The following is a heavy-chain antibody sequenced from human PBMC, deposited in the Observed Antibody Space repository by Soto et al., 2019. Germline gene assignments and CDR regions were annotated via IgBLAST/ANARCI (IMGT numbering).Heavy chain of an antibody. Sequence: SETLSLTCTVSGGSISSGGHYWSWIRQHPGKGLEWIGYIYYTESTYYNPSLKSRVTISIDTSKNQFSLKLSSVTAADTAVYYCARVSMGYCSAGTCYSFWFDPLGQGTLVTVAS. D-gene: IGHD2-15*01. J-gene: IGHJ5*02. CDR1: GGSISSGGHY. V-gene: IGHV4-31*03. CDR2: IYYTEST. CDR3: ARVSMGYCSAGTCYSFWFDP.